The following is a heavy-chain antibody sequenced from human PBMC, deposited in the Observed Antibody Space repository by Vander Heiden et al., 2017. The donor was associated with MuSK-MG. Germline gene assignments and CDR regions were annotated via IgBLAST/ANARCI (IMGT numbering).Heavy chain of an antibody. CDR1: GGSISSSTYY. D-gene: IGHD6-19*01. CDR3: ARNAVIISSGWYYFDY. V-gene: IGHV4-39*01. CDR2: IYYSGST. Sequence: QLQLQESGPGLVKPSETLSLTCPVSGGSISSSTYYWGWIRQPPGKGLEWIGSIYYSGSTYYNPSLKSRVTISVDTSKNQFSLKLSSVTAADTAVYYCARNAVIISSGWYYFDYWGQGTLVTVSS. J-gene: IGHJ4*02.